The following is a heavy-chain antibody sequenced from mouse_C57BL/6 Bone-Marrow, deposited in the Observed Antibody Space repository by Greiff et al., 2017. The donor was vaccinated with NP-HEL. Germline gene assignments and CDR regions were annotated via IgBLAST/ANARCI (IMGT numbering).Heavy chain of an antibody. D-gene: IGHD1-1*01. CDR1: GYTFTDYE. CDR2: IDPETGGT. CDR3: TRRVYYYGSSFLDY. Sequence: QVQLQQSGAELVRPGASVTLSCKASGYTFTDYEMHWVKQTPVHGLEWIGAIDPETGGTAYNQKFKGKAILTADKSSSTAYMELRSLTSEDSAVYYCTRRVYYYGSSFLDYWGQGTTLTVSS. J-gene: IGHJ2*01. V-gene: IGHV1-15*01.